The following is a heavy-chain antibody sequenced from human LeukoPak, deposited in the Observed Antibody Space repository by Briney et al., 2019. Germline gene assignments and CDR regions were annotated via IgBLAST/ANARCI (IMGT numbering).Heavy chain of an antibody. D-gene: IGHD3-22*01. CDR1: GYSISSGYY. J-gene: IGHJ3*02. V-gene: IGHV4-38-2*02. CDR2: IYHSGST. Sequence: SETLSLTCTVSGYSISSGYYWGCMRQPPGKGLEWIGSIYHSGSTNYNPSLKSRVTISADTSKNQLSLKLSSVTAADTAIYYCARDRGGSYYDSSGSVTNIWGQGTMVTVSS. CDR3: ARDRGGSYYDSSGSVTNI.